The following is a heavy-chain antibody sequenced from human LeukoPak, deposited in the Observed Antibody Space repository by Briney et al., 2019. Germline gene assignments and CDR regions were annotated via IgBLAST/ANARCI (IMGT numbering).Heavy chain of an antibody. V-gene: IGHV3-72*01. J-gene: IGHJ4*02. CDR3: VTVSSFDY. CDR1: GFTFSDHY. Sequence: GGSLRLSCAASGFTFSDHYMDWVRRAPGKGLEWVGRIRNKANSHTTEYAASVKDRFTISRDDSKNSLYLQMNSLKTEDTAVYYCVTVSSFDYWGQGTLVTVSS. CDR2: IRNKANSHTT.